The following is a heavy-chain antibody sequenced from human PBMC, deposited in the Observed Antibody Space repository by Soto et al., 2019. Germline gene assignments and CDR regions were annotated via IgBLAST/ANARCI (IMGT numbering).Heavy chain of an antibody. CDR3: ARSGNAGAVDY. CDR2: TYYRSKWYN. CDR1: GDSVSIKSAA. Sequence: SQTLSLTCAISGDSVSIKSAAWNWIRQSASRGLEWLGRTYYRSKWYNEYAVSLKGRITINPDTSKNQFSLQLNSVTPEDTAVYYCARSGNAGAVDYWGQGTLVTV. J-gene: IGHJ4*02. V-gene: IGHV6-1*01. D-gene: IGHD1-26*01.